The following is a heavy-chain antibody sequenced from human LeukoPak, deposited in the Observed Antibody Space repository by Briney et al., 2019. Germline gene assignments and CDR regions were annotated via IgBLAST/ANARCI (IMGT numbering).Heavy chain of an antibody. J-gene: IGHJ6*02. CDR3: ASRSGWAGYYYYYGMDV. D-gene: IGHD6-19*01. V-gene: IGHV3-53*01. CDR1: GFTVSSNH. Sequence: PGGSLRLSFAASGFTVSSNHMSWVRQAPGKGLEWVSVIYSGGSTYYADSVKGRFTISRDNSKNTLYLQMNSLRAEDTAVYYCASRSGWAGYYYYYGMDVWGQGTTVTVSS. CDR2: IYSGGST.